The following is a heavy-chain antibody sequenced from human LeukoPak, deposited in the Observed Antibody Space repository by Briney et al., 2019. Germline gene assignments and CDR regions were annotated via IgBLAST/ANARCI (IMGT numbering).Heavy chain of an antibody. CDR1: GYTFSTYY. Sequence: ASVKVSCKVSGYTFSTYYMHWVRQAPGQGLEWMGWINPNSGATNYAQKFQGRVTMTRDTSMSTAYMELSRLRFDDTAVYYCAAFGVAVEDHYYMDVWGKGTTVTISS. J-gene: IGHJ6*03. D-gene: IGHD2-21*01. CDR3: AAFGVAVEDHYYMDV. CDR2: INPNSGAT. V-gene: IGHV1-2*02.